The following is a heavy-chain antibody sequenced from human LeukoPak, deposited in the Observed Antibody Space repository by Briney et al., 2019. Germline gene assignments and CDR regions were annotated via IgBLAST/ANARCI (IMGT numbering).Heavy chain of an antibody. Sequence: LSLTCTVSSGSISSYYWSWIRQPPGKGLEWVSYISSSSSYTNYADSVKGRFTISRDNAKNSLYLQMNSLRAEDTAVYYCARDYYYDSSGYTDAFDIWGQGTMVTVSS. V-gene: IGHV3-11*05. CDR3: ARDYYYDSSGYTDAFDI. J-gene: IGHJ3*02. CDR1: SGSISSYY. D-gene: IGHD3-22*01. CDR2: ISSSSSYT.